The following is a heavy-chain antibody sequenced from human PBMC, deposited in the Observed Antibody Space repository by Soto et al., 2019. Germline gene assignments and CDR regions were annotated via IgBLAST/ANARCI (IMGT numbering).Heavy chain of an antibody. Sequence: GGSLRLSGAASGFSFSVYSMNWVRQAPGKGLEWVSYINGRDGAINYVDSVKGRFTISIDIAKNSLYLQMNSLRDEDTAVYFCARDHLWAFDYWGQGVLVTVSS. CDR2: INGRDGAI. D-gene: IGHD3-3*02. V-gene: IGHV3-48*02. CDR3: ARDHLWAFDY. J-gene: IGHJ4*02. CDR1: GFSFSVYS.